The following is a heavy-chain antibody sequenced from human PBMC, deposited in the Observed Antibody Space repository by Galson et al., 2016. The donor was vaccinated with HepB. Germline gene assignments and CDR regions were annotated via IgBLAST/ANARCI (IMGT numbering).Heavy chain of an antibody. CDR3: ASGIAVTTSNSFWYFDL. J-gene: IGHJ2*01. D-gene: IGHD3-10*01. V-gene: IGHV3-23*01. CDR1: GFTFSSYA. CDR2: ISSSGDET. Sequence: SLRLSCAASGFTFSSYAMTWVRQAPGKGLDWVSTISSSGDETNYADSVKGRFTFTRDNSKNTLYLQMTSLRAEDTAVYYCASGIAVTTSNSFWYFDLWGRGTLVTVSS.